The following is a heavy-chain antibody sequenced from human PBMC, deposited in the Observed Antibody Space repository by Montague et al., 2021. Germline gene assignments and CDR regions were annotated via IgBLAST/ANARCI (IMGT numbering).Heavy chain of an antibody. D-gene: IGHD5-24*01. V-gene: IGHV3-49*04. CDR2: IRSKGYGGTA. CDR3: HRIRDMATINCFDP. CDR1: GFTFGDYV. J-gene: IGHJ5*02. Sequence: SLRLSCAASGFTFGDYVMSWVRQPPGKGLEWVGFIRSKGYGGTAQYAASLRGRFTISRDDSKNIAYLQMNSLKTEDTAVYYCHRIRDMATINCFDPWGQGTLVTVSS.